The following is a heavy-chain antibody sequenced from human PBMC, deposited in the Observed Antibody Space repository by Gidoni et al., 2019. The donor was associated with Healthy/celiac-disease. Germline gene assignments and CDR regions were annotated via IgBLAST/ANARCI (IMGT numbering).Heavy chain of an antibody. CDR1: GFTFSSYG. V-gene: IGHV3-33*01. Sequence: QVQLVESGGGVVQPGRSLRLSCAASGFTFSSYGMHWVRQAPGKGLEWVAVIWDDGSNKYYGDSVKGRFTISRDNSKNTLYLQMNSLRAEDTAVYYCARDTPKGGFDYWGQGTLVTVSS. CDR3: ARDTPKGGFDY. J-gene: IGHJ4*02. CDR2: IWDDGSNK.